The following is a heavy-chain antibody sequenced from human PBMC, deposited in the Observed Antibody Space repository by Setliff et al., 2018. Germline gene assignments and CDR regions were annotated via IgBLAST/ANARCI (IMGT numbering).Heavy chain of an antibody. CDR3: ARDRGSGSYFLRYFDY. D-gene: IGHD1-26*01. J-gene: IGHJ4*02. CDR2: ISNSDPTI. V-gene: IGHV3-48*03. Sequence: GGSLRLSCAASGFAFSNYEMNWVRQAPGKGLEWISYISNSDPTIYYADSVKGRFTVSSDNAKNSLYLQMNSLRAEDTAVYYCARDRGSGSYFLRYFDYWGQGTLVTVSS. CDR1: GFAFSNYE.